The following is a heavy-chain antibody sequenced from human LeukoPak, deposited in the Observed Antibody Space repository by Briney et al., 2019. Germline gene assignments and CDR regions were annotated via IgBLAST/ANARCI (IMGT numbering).Heavy chain of an antibody. Sequence: PGGSLRLSCAASGFTFSSYGMHWVRQAPGKGLEWVAFLRYDGSNKYYADSVKGRFTISRDNSKNTLYLQMNSLRAEDTAVYYCAKDHHIVVVPAANQYYFDYWGQGTLVTVSS. CDR2: LRYDGSNK. J-gene: IGHJ4*02. D-gene: IGHD2-2*01. CDR1: GFTFSSYG. V-gene: IGHV3-30*02. CDR3: AKDHHIVVVPAANQYYFDY.